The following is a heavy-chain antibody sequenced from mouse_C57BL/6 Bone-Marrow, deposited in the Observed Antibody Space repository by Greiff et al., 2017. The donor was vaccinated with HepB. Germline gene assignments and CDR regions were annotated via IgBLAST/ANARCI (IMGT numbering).Heavy chain of an antibody. CDR2: IYPGSGNT. V-gene: IGHV1-76*01. J-gene: IGHJ1*03. CDR3: ARRELLRYWYFDV. Sequence: QVHVKQSGAELVRPGASVKLSCKASGYTFTDYYINWVKQRPGQGLEWIARIYPGSGNTYYNEKFKGKATLTAEKSSSTAYMQLSSLTSEDSAVYFCARRELLRYWYFDVWGTGTTVTVSS. D-gene: IGHD1-1*01. CDR1: GYTFTDYY.